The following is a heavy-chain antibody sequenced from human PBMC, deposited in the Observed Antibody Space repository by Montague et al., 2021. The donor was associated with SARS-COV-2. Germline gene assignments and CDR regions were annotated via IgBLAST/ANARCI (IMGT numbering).Heavy chain of an antibody. CDR2: ISNDGCNK. CDR1: GFTFNNYA. J-gene: IGHJ3*01. V-gene: IGHV3-30*09. D-gene: IGHD2-15*01. Sequence: SLRLSCAASGFTFNNYAMHWVRQAPGKGLEWVAFISNDGCNKYYADFVKGRFAISRDNSKNTLYLQMNSLRAEDTAVYYCARASMIKARIAVGGRIVYWGQGTMVTISS. CDR3: ARASMIKARIAVGGRIVY.